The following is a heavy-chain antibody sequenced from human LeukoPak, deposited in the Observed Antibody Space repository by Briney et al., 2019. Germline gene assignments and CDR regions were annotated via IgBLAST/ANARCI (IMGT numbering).Heavy chain of an antibody. V-gene: IGHV3-21*01. D-gene: IGHD6-19*01. J-gene: IGHJ4*02. CDR2: ISSSGNYI. Sequence: GGSLRLSCAASGFTFSSYNMNWVRQAPGKGLEWVSSISSSGNYIYYADSLKGRFTISRDNAKNSLYLQMNSLTVEDTAVYYCAREYGSGWYDYWGQGTLVTVSS. CDR3: AREYGSGWYDY. CDR1: GFTFSSYN.